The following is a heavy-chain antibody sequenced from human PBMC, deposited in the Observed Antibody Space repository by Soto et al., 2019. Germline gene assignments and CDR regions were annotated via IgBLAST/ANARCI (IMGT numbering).Heavy chain of an antibody. CDR1: GDTVTIYG. CDR2: ISFYNGHT. D-gene: IGHD6-19*01. V-gene: IGHV1-18*01. Sequence: QVQLVQSGGEVKKPGASVKVSCKASGDTVTIYGISWVRQAPGQGLERLGWISFYNGHTNYALKFQDRITFTTDTSTSTASMELRSLTSDDTAVYYCASATSIAVAGKETWGQGTLVTVSS. J-gene: IGHJ4*02. CDR3: ASATSIAVAGKET.